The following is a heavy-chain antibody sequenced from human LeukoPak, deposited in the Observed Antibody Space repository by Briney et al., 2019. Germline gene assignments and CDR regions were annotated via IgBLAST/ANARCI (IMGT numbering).Heavy chain of an antibody. J-gene: IGHJ6*03. CDR1: GGSFSGYY. CDR3: ARVEEGYGSGRRENYYYYYMDV. CDR2: INHSGST. Sequence: SETLSLTCAVYGGSFSGYYWSWIRQPPGKGLEWIGEINHSGSTNYNPSLKSRVTISVDTSKNQFSLKLSSVTAADTAVYYCARVEEGYGSGRRENYYYYYMDVWGKGTTVTIFS. D-gene: IGHD3-10*01. V-gene: IGHV4-34*01.